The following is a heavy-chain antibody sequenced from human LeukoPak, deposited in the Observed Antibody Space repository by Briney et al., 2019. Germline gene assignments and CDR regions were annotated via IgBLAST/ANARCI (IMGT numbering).Heavy chain of an antibody. CDR1: GFSFSSHS. D-gene: IGHD3-10*01. Sequence: GGSLRLSCAASGFSFSSHSMNWVRQAPGKGLEWVSYISGSSTTIDYADSAKGRFIISRDNAKKSLYLQMNNLRAEDTAVYYCARDLFDGSGSYNDYWGQGTLVTVSS. V-gene: IGHV3-48*01. CDR3: ARDLFDGSGSYNDY. CDR2: ISGSSTTI. J-gene: IGHJ4*02.